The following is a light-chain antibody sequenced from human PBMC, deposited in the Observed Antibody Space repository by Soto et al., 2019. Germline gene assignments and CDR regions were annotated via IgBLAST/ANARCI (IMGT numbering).Light chain of an antibody. J-gene: IGKJ2*01. CDR2: LGS. CDR1: QSLLHSNGYKY. CDR3: MQTLQTPPYT. Sequence: DIVMTQFPLSLPVTPGEPASISCRSSQSLLHSNGYKYLHWYQQKPGQSPQLLIYLGSNRASGVPDRFSGSGSGTDFTLKISRVEAEDVGVYYCMQTLQTPPYTFGQGTKLEIK. V-gene: IGKV2-28*01.